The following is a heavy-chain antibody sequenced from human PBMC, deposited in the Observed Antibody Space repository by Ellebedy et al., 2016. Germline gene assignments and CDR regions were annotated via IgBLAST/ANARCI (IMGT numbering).Heavy chain of an antibody. CDR1: GGSLSGYY. CDR3: ARGYYDTLTGYADAFHI. V-gene: IGHV4-34*01. J-gene: IGHJ3*02. Sequence: GSLRLXXAIYGGSLSGYYWNWVRQSPGRGLEWIGEMNQSGSSNYNPSLKSRVTISVDTSKNQFSLNLSSVTAADTAVYYCARGYYDTLTGYADAFHIWGQGTMVTVSS. CDR2: MNQSGSS. D-gene: IGHD3-9*01.